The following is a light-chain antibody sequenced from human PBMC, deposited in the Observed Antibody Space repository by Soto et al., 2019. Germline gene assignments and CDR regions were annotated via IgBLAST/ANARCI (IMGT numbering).Light chain of an antibody. CDR2: AAS. CDR1: QVIRND. J-gene: IGKJ1*01. V-gene: IGKV1-17*01. Sequence: DIQMTQSPSSLSASVGDRVTITCRASQVIRNDLGWYQQKSGKAPKRLIYAASSLQFGVPSRFSGSGSGTEFTLTISSLQPEDFATYYCLQHNTYPRTFGQGTKVDIK. CDR3: LQHNTYPRT.